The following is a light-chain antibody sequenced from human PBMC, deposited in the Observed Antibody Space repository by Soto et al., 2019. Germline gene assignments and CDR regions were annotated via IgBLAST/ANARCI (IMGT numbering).Light chain of an antibody. CDR1: SSDVGAYNY. J-gene: IGLJ1*01. CDR3: CSYAGTKRV. CDR2: EVS. V-gene: IGLV2-8*01. Sequence: QSVLTQPPSASGSPGQSVTISCTGTSSDVGAYNYVSWYQQHPGKAPKLIIYEVSQRPSGVPDRFSGSRSGNTASLTVSGLQAEDEADYYCCSYAGTKRVFGTGTKVIVL.